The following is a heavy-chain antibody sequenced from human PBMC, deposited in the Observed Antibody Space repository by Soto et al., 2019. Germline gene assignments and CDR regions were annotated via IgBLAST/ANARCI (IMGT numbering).Heavy chain of an antibody. CDR2: IYYSGST. D-gene: IGHD3-10*01. Sequence: SETLSLTCTVSGGSISSYYWSWIRQPPGKGLECIGYIYYSGSTNYNPSLKSRVTISVDTSKNQFSLKLSSVTAADTAVYYCARRYGSAFDFWGQGTMVTVSS. V-gene: IGHV4-59*01. CDR1: GGSISSYY. J-gene: IGHJ3*01. CDR3: ARRYGSAFDF.